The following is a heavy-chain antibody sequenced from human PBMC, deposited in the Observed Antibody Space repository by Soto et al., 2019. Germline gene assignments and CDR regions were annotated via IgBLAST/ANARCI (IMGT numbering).Heavy chain of an antibody. Sequence: SETLSLACPVCGGCVSSASYYWSSIREPPRKGLEWIWHIYYSVSTNYNPTIKSRVTISVDTSKNQFSLKMSSVTAADTDVYYCETDYDIFTGKRLYAFDISGQGTMIT. J-gene: IGHJ3*02. CDR3: ETDYDIFTGKRLYAFDI. V-gene: IGHV4-61*01. CDR2: IYYSVST. D-gene: IGHD3-9*01. CDR1: GGCVSSASYY.